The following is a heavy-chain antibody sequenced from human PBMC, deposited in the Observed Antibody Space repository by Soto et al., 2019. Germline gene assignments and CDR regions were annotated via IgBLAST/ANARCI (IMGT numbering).Heavy chain of an antibody. CDR1: GFTVSTYG. CDR2: ISRDGGTK. Sequence: QVQLVESGGGVVQPGRSLRLSCAVFGFTVSTYGMHWVRQAPGKGLEWLAVISRDGGTKYYADSVKGRFTISKDNSRNPLYLEMNNLRGDDMGVYYCTGEVASGYWGQGTLVIVSS. D-gene: IGHD2-8*02. J-gene: IGHJ4*02. V-gene: IGHV3-30*03. CDR3: TGEVASGY.